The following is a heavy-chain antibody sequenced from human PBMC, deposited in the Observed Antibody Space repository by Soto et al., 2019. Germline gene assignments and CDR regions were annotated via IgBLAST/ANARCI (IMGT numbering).Heavy chain of an antibody. CDR2: ISAYNGNT. CDR3: ALGQDDSSGYYGAFDI. V-gene: IGHV1-18*04. J-gene: IGHJ3*02. CDR1: GYTFTSYG. Sequence: ASVKVSCKASGYTFTSYGISWVRQAPGQGLEWMGWISAYNGNTNYAQKLQGRVTMTTDTSTSTAYMELRSLRSDDTAVYYCALGQDDSSGYYGAFDIWGQGTMVTVSS. D-gene: IGHD3-22*01.